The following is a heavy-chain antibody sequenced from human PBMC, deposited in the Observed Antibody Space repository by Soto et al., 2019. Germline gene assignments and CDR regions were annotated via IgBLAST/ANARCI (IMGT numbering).Heavy chain of an antibody. D-gene: IGHD2-15*01. V-gene: IGHV3-33*01. Sequence: QVQLVESGGGVVQPGRSLRLSCAASGFTFSSYGMHWVRQAPGKGLEWVAVIWYDGSNKYYADSVKGRFTISRDNSKNXLXXQMNSLRAEDTAVYYCARDGYCSGGSCLLYWYFDLWGRGTLVTVSS. CDR3: ARDGYCSGGSCLLYWYFDL. CDR2: IWYDGSNK. J-gene: IGHJ2*01. CDR1: GFTFSSYG.